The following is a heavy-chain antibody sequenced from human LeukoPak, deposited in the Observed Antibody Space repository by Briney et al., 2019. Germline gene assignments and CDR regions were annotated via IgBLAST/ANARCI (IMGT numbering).Heavy chain of an antibody. Sequence: PSETLSLTCTVSGGSISGYYWSWIRQPPGKGLEWIGYIYYSGSTNYNPSLKSRVTISVDTSKNQFSLKLSSVTAADTAVYYCARTIIAVAGNYYYYGMDVWGQGTTVTVSS. CDR1: GGSISGYY. D-gene: IGHD6-19*01. V-gene: IGHV4-59*01. CDR2: IYYSGST. CDR3: ARTIIAVAGNYYYYGMDV. J-gene: IGHJ6*02.